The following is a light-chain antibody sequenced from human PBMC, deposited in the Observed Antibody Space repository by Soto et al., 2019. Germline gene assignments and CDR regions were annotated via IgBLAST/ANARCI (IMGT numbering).Light chain of an antibody. V-gene: IGKV1-39*01. CDR2: DAS. Sequence: DIQMTQSPSSLSASVGDRVTITCRASQSISKDLNWYQQKPGEAPMLLIYDASTLQGGVPSRFSGAVYGTDFTLTISNLQPEDFATYFCQQSYSTPWTFGLGTKVDIK. J-gene: IGKJ1*01. CDR3: QQSYSTPWT. CDR1: QSISKD.